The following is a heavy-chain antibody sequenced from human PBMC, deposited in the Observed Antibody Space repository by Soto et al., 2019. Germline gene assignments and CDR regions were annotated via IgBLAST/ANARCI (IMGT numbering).Heavy chain of an antibody. V-gene: IGHV3-33*01. CDR3: VRDLPGSGGHFDY. CDR1: GFIFSSFG. CDR2: IWYDGSNT. Sequence: GGSLRLSCAASGFIFSSFGMHWVRQAPGKGLEWVAHIWYDGSNTYYADSVKGRFTISRDNSRNTLYLQMNSLRAEDTAVYQCVRDLPGSGGHFDYWGQGTPVTVSS. J-gene: IGHJ4*02. D-gene: IGHD2-15*01.